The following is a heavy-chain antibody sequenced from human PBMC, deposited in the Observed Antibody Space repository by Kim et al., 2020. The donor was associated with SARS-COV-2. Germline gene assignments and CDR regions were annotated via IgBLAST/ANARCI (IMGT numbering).Heavy chain of an antibody. CDR1: GFTFSSYG. Sequence: GGSLRLSCAASGFTFSSYGMHWVRQAPGKGLEWVAVISYDGSNKYYADSVKGRFTISRDNSKNTLYLQMNSLRAEDTAVYYCATWYSSSPYDYYGMDVWGQGTTVTVSS. CDR2: ISYDGSNK. D-gene: IGHD6-6*01. CDR3: ATWYSSSPYDYYGMDV. V-gene: IGHV3-30*03. J-gene: IGHJ6*02.